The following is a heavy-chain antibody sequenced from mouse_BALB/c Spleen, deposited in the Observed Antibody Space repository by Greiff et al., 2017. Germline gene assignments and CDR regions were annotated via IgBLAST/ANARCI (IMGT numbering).Heavy chain of an antibody. D-gene: IGHD1-1*01. Sequence: QVQLKESGPELVRPGVSVKISCKGSSYTFTDYAMHWVKQSHAKSLEWIGVISTYYGNTNYNQKFKGKATMTVDKSSSTAYMELARLTSEDSAVYYCARAGTTVPYFDYWGQGTTLTVAS. V-gene: IGHV1-67*01. CDR3: ARAGTTVPYFDY. CDR2: ISTYYGNT. J-gene: IGHJ2*01. CDR1: SYTFTDYA.